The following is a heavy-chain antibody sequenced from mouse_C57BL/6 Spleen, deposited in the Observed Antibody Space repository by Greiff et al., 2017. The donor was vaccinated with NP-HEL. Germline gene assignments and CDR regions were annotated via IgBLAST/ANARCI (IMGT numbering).Heavy chain of an antibody. D-gene: IGHD2-3*01. CDR3: TTRDDGYFPFAY. CDR2: IDPENGDT. CDR1: GFNIKDDY. Sequence: VQLQQSGAELVRPGASVKLSCTASGFNIKDDYMHWVKQRPEQGLEWIGWIDPENGDTEYASKFQGKATITAYTSSNTAYLQLSSLTSEDTAVYYCTTRDDGYFPFAYWGQGTLVTVSA. V-gene: IGHV14-4*01. J-gene: IGHJ3*01.